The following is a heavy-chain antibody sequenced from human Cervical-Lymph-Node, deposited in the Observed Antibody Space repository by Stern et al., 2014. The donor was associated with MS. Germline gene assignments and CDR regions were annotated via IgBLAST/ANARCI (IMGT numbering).Heavy chain of an antibody. CDR1: GFTFSDTW. CDR3: STSILDV. CDR2: LRTKTDGGTA. D-gene: IGHD2-8*01. V-gene: IGHV3-15*01. Sequence: EVQLVESGGGLVKPGESLTLSCAASGFTFSDTWMTWVRQAPGKGLEWLGRLRTKTDGGTADYAASVKGRFTIPRDDSTRTLYLQMSSLKAEDTAIYYCSTSILDVWGQGTLVTVSS. J-gene: IGHJ4*02.